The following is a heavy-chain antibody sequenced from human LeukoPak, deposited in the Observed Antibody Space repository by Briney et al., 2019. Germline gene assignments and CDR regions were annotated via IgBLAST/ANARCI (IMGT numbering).Heavy chain of an antibody. Sequence: ASVKVSCKASGYTFTGSYMHWVRQAPGQGLEWLGWINPNSGDTKYAQKFQGRVTMTRDTSISTAYMDLSRLRSDDTAVYYCARGFLSDHTALDPFDIWGQGTMVTVSS. CDR2: INPNSGDT. V-gene: IGHV1-2*02. D-gene: IGHD3-3*01. CDR3: ARGFLSDHTALDPFDI. CDR1: GYTFTGSY. J-gene: IGHJ3*02.